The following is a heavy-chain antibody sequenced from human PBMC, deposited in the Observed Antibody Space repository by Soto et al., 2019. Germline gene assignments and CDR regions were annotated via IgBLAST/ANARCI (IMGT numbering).Heavy chain of an antibody. CDR2: IWYDGSNK. Sequence: QVQLVESGGGVVQPGRSLRLSCAASGFTFSSYGMHWVRQAPGKGLEWVAVIWYDGSNKYYADSVKGRFTISRDNSKNTLYPQMNSLRAEETAVYYCARWAKLGGVDYWGQGTLVTVAS. J-gene: IGHJ4*02. V-gene: IGHV3-33*01. CDR3: ARWAKLGGVDY. D-gene: IGHD7-27*01. CDR1: GFTFSSYG.